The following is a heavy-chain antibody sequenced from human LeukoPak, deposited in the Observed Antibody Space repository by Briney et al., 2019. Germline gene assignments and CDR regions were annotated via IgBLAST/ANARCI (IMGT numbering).Heavy chain of an antibody. J-gene: IGHJ4*02. D-gene: IGHD2-15*01. V-gene: IGHV3-9*01. CDR2: ISWNSGSI. CDR3: ARELSGSISRHFDY. Sequence: PGGSLRLSCAASGFTFDDYAMHWVRQAPGKGLEWVSGISWNSGSIGYADSVKGRFTISRDNAKNSLYLQMNSLRAEDTAVFYCARELSGSISRHFDYWGQGTLVTVSS. CDR1: GFTFDDYA.